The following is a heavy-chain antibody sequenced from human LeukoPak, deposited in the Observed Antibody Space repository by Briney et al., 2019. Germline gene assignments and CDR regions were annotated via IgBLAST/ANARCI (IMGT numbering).Heavy chain of an antibody. CDR1: GGTFSSYA. V-gene: IGHV1-69*05. D-gene: IGHD7-27*01. J-gene: IGHJ3*02. CDR3: ARGSELGFDAFDI. Sequence: ASVKVSCKASGGTFSSYAISWVRQAPGQGLGWMGGIIPIFGTANYAQKFQGRVTITTDESTSTAYMELSSLRSEDTAVYYCARGSELGFDAFDIWGQGTIVTVSS. CDR2: IIPIFGTA.